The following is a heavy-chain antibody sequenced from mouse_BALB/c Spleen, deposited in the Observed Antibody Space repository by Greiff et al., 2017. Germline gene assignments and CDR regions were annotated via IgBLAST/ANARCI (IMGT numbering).Heavy chain of an antibody. CDR1: GFNIKDTY. V-gene: IGHV14-3*02. CDR3: ASIYDGYSYYFDY. J-gene: IGHJ2*01. CDR2: IDPANGNT. Sequence: VQLKESGAELVKPGASVKLSCTASGFNIKDTYMHWVKQRPEQGLEWIGRIDPANGNTKYDPKFQGKATITADTSSNTAYLQLSSLTSEDTAVYYCASIYDGYSYYFDYWGQGTTLTVSS. D-gene: IGHD2-3*01.